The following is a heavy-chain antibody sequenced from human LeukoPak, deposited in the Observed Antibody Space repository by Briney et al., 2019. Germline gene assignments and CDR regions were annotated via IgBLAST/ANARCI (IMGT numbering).Heavy chain of an antibody. V-gene: IGHV3-64*01. D-gene: IGHD6-19*01. J-gene: IGHJ4*02. CDR1: GITFSSYA. Sequence: GGSLRLSCAASGITFSSYAMHWVRQAPGKGLECVSSISSNGVNTYYANSVKGRFTISRDNSKNTLYLQMGSLRAEDMAVYYCARIRGGWYFDYWGQGTLVTASS. CDR3: ARIRGGWYFDY. CDR2: ISSNGVNT.